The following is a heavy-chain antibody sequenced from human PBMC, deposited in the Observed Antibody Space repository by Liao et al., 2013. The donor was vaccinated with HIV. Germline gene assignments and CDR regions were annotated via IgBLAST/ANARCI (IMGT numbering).Heavy chain of an antibody. Sequence: QVRLHESGPGLVKPSEALYLTCTVSGGSISDYYWSWIRQSAGKGLEWIGRADTSGSTNYNPSLKSRVTISVDTSKNQFSLKVSSVTAADTAVYYCARDKDAFDYWGQGTLVTVSS. CDR1: GGSISDYY. J-gene: IGHJ4*02. CDR3: ARDKDAFDY. V-gene: IGHV4-4*07. CDR2: ADTSGST.